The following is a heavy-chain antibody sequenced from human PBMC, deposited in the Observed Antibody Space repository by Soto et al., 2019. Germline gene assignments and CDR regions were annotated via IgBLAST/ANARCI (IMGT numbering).Heavy chain of an antibody. CDR2: IYWDDDR. CDR3: AHTQLTTGANAFDV. D-gene: IGHD1-1*01. Sequence: QITLKESGPTLVKPTQVLTLTCSFSGFSLSTLGAGVGWVRQPPGKALEWLALIYWDDDRQYSPSLKTRLTITKDTSKNQVVLTLTKMDPVDTGTYFCAHTQLTTGANAFDVWGQGTIVTVSS. J-gene: IGHJ3*01. CDR1: GFSLSTLGAG. V-gene: IGHV2-5*02.